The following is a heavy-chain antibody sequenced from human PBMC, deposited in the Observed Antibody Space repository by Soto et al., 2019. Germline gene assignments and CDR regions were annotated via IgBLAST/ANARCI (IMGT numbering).Heavy chain of an antibody. J-gene: IGHJ4*01. V-gene: IGHV1-3*01. CDR1: GYTFTSYH. CDR3: ARDWTHYDSSGPGDY. CDR2: INAGNGDT. D-gene: IGHD3-22*01. Sequence: ASVKVSCKASGYTFTSYHMHWVRQAPGQRLEWMGWINAGNGDTKYSQKFHGRVTITRDTSASTAYMELSSLRSEDTAVFYCARDWTHYDSSGPGDYWGQGTLVTVSS.